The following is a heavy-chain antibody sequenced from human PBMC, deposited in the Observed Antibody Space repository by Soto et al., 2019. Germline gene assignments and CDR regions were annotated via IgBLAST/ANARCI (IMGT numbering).Heavy chain of an antibody. D-gene: IGHD4-17*01. CDR2: IYHSGST. CDR3: ASHDYGDFVADY. J-gene: IGHJ4*02. V-gene: IGHV4-4*02. CDR1: GGSISSSNW. Sequence: ETLSLTCAVSGGSISSSNWWSWVRQPPGKGLEWIGEIYHSGSTNYNPSLKSRVTISVDKSKNQFSLKLSSVTAADTAVYYCASHDYGDFVADYWGQGTLVTVSS.